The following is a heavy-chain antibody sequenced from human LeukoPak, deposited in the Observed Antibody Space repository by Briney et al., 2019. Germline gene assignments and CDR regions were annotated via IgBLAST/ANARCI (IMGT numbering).Heavy chain of an antibody. Sequence: GGSLRLSCAASGFTFSDYWMSWVRQASGKGLERVGRIRSKANSYATSYDASVKGRFTISRDDSKNTAFLQMNSLKTEDTAVYYCTRRYFHDSSGNYYGDFWGQGTRVTVSS. CDR1: GFTFSDYW. D-gene: IGHD3-22*01. CDR3: TRRYFHDSSGNYYGDF. J-gene: IGHJ4*02. CDR2: IRSKANSYAT. V-gene: IGHV3-73*01.